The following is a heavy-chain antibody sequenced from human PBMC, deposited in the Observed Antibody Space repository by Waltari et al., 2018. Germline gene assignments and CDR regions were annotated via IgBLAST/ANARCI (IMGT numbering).Heavy chain of an antibody. J-gene: IGHJ4*02. CDR1: GGSFSGYY. CDR3: ARSHQRITMTRSVDYFDY. D-gene: IGHD3-22*01. CDR2: INHSGST. Sequence: QVQLQQWGAGLLKPSETLYLTCAVYGGSFSGYYWSWIRQPPGKGLEWIGEINHSGSTNYNPSLKSRVTISVDTSKNQFSLKLSSVTAADTAVYYCARSHQRITMTRSVDYFDYWGQGTLVTVSS. V-gene: IGHV4-34*01.